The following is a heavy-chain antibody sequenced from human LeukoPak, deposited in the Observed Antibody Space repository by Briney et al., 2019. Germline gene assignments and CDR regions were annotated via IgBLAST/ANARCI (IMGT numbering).Heavy chain of an antibody. V-gene: IGHV4-39*07. CDR1: GGSISSSSYY. J-gene: IGHJ5*02. CDR2: IYYSGST. D-gene: IGHD6-13*01. Sequence: SETLSLTCAVSGGSISSSSYYWGWIRQPPGKGLEWIGSIYYSGSTYYNPSLKSRVTISVDTSKNQFSLKLSSVTAADTAVYYCARLAAAGRNWFDPWGQGTLVTVSS. CDR3: ARLAAAGRNWFDP.